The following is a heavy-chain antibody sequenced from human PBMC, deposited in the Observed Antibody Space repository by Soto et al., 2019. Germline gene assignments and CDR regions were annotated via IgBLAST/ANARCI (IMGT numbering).Heavy chain of an antibody. D-gene: IGHD3-3*01. CDR3: ARSMGSGYSLGYYYGIDV. V-gene: IGHV5-51*01. CDR2: IYPGDSDT. J-gene: IGHJ6*02. Sequence: PGESLKISCKGSGYSFTSYWIGWVRQMPGKGLEWMGIIYPGDSDTRYSPSFQGQGTISADKSISTAYLQWSSLKASDTAMYYCARSMGSGYSLGYYYGIDVWGQGTTVTVSS. CDR1: GYSFTSYW.